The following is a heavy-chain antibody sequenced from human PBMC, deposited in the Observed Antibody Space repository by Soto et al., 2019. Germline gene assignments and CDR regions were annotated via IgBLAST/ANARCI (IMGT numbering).Heavy chain of an antibody. D-gene: IGHD2-2*01. Sequence: XGSLQLSCAASGFTFSSYSMNWVRQAPGKGLEWVSSISSSSSYIYYADSVKGRFTISRDNAKNSLYLQMNSLRAEDTAVYYCARDRVDIVVVPAAIYYYYYGMDVWGQGTTVTVSS. CDR2: ISSSSSYI. J-gene: IGHJ6*02. V-gene: IGHV3-21*01. CDR3: ARDRVDIVVVPAAIYYYYYGMDV. CDR1: GFTFSSYS.